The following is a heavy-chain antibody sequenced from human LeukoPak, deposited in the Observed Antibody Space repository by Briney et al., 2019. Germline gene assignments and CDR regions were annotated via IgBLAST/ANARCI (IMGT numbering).Heavy chain of an antibody. V-gene: IGHV1-69*05. J-gene: IGHJ4*02. Sequence: SVKVSCKASGGTFSSYSVSCVRQAPGQGLEWMGRIIPIFGTANYAQKFQGRVTITTDESTSTAYMELSSLRSEDTAVYYCASKHLRGYSYDPAEVYFDYWGQGTLVTVSS. CDR2: IIPIFGTA. CDR3: ASKHLRGYSYDPAEVYFDY. D-gene: IGHD5-18*01. CDR1: GGTFSSYS.